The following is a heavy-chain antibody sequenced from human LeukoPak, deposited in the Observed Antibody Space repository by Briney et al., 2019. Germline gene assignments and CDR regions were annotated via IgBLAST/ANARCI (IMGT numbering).Heavy chain of an antibody. J-gene: IGHJ4*02. CDR3: AKSSPDSSGYYGDFDY. CDR1: GFTFSSYG. V-gene: IGHV3-30*18. Sequence: GESLRLSCAASGFTFSSYGMHWVRQAPGKGLEWVAVISYDGSNKYYADSVKGRFTISRDNSKNTLYLQMNSLRAEDTAVYYCAKSSPDSSGYYGDFDYWGQGTLVTVSS. D-gene: IGHD3-22*01. CDR2: ISYDGSNK.